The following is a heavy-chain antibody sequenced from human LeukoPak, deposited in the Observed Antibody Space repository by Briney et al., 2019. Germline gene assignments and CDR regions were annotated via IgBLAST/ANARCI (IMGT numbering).Heavy chain of an antibody. CDR1: GYTFTSYG. CDR2: ISAYNGNT. CDR3: ARGPPIVVVTAMGGFDY. D-gene: IGHD2-21*02. V-gene: IGHV1-18*01. J-gene: IGHJ4*02. Sequence: ASVKVSCKASGYTFTSYGISWVRQAPGQGLEWMGWISAYNGNTNYAQKLQGRVTMTTDTSTSTAYMELRSLRSDETAVYYCARGPPIVVVTAMGGFDYWGQGTLVTVSS.